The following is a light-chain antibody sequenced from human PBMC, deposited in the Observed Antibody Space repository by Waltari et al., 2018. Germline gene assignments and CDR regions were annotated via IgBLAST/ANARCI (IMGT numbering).Light chain of an antibody. Sequence: EVVLTQSPVTLSLSAEERASLSCRASESVYKYLAWYQQRPGQPPRLLIYDTSNRAAGVPGRFSGSGYGTDFTLTITSLEAEDFAVYFCQQGSILPLTFGGGTRVEIK. J-gene: IGKJ4*01. V-gene: IGKV3-11*01. CDR3: QQGSILPLT. CDR2: DTS. CDR1: ESVYKY.